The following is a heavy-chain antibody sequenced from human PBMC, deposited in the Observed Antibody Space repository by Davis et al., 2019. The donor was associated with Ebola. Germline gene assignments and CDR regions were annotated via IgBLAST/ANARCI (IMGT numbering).Heavy chain of an antibody. V-gene: IGHV3-48*03. J-gene: IGHJ6*02. CDR3: ARVNSGYDPTGYYYYGMDV. CDR2: ISSSGSTI. CDR1: GFTFSSYE. D-gene: IGHD5-12*01. Sequence: PGGSLRLSCAASGFTFSSYEMNWVRQAPGKGLEWVSYISSSGSTIYYADSVKGRFTISRDNAKNSLYLQMNSLGAEDTAVYYCARVNSGYDPTGYYYYGMDVWGQGTTVTVSS.